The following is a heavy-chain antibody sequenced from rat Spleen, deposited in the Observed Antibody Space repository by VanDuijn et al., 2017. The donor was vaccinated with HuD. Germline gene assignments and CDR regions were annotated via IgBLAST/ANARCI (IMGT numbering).Heavy chain of an antibody. CDR2: ITNTGRNT. Sequence: EVQLVESGGGLVRPGRSMKLSCAASGFTFSNYDMAWVRQAPTKGLEWIATITNTGRNTYYPDSVQGRFTISRDNAKSTLYLQLNSLRSEDTATYYCTRLYYGNWFAFWGQGTLVTVSS. V-gene: IGHV5-25*01. CDR3: TRLYYGNWFAF. CDR1: GFTFSNYD. D-gene: IGHD1-6*01. J-gene: IGHJ3*01.